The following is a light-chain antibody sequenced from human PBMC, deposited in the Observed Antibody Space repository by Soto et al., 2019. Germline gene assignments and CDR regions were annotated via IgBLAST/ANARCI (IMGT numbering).Light chain of an antibody. V-gene: IGKV3-15*01. CDR2: GAS. J-gene: IGKJ1*01. CDR1: QNINSN. CDR3: QQYYNWPRT. Sequence: EIVMTQSPATLSVYPGETATLSCRASQNINSNLAWYQQKPGQAPRLLIYGASTRATGIPARFSGSGSGTEFTVTISSLESEDFAVYYCQQYYNWPRTFGQGTKVDIK.